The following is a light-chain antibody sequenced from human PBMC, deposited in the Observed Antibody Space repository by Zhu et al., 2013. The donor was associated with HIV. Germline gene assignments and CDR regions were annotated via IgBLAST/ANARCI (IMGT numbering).Light chain of an antibody. CDR1: QPVNSS. CDR3: HQYNNWPKT. CDR2: GAS. V-gene: IGKV3-15*01. Sequence: IVVTQSPATLSVSPGERATLSCRASQPVNSSLAWYQQKPGQPPRLLMYGASTRATSVPARFTGSGSGTEFTLTISSLQSEDFAVYYCHQYNNWPKTFGQGTKVEIK. J-gene: IGKJ1*01.